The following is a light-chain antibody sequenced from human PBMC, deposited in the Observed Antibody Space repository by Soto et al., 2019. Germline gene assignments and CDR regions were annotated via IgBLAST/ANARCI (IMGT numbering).Light chain of an antibody. CDR3: QQRRNWPMFT. CDR1: QSLDTH. V-gene: IGKV3-11*01. J-gene: IGKJ2*01. Sequence: EIVLTQSPATLSLSPGERASLSCRASQSLDTHLAWYQQRPGQSPRLLIYDAYKRATGIPARFSGGGSGADYPLTISSLEPEDFAVYYCQQRRNWPMFTFGQGTKLEIK. CDR2: DAY.